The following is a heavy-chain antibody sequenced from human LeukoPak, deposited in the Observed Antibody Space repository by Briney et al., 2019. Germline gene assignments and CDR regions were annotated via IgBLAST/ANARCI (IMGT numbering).Heavy chain of an antibody. V-gene: IGHV3-7*01. Sequence: GGSLRLSCAASGFTFSSYWMSWVRQAPGKGLEWVANIKQDGSEKYYVDSVKGRFTISRDNSKNTLYLQMNSLRAEDTAVYYCAKDLYYDSSGYYYYYYGMDVWGQGTTVTVSS. D-gene: IGHD3-22*01. CDR1: GFTFSSYW. J-gene: IGHJ6*02. CDR3: AKDLYYDSSGYYYYYYGMDV. CDR2: IKQDGSEK.